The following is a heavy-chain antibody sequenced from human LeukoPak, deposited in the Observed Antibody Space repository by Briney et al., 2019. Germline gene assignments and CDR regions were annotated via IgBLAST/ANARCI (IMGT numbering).Heavy chain of an antibody. V-gene: IGHV4-31*03. Sequence: SEALSLTCTVSGGSISSGGYYWSWIRQHPGKGLEWIGYIYYSGSTYYNPSLKSRVTISVDTSKNQFSLKLSSVTAADTAVYYCARESYYYDSSGHRGLFDPWGQGTLVTVSS. CDR2: IYYSGST. J-gene: IGHJ5*02. CDR1: GGSISSGGYY. D-gene: IGHD3-22*01. CDR3: ARESYYYDSSGHRGLFDP.